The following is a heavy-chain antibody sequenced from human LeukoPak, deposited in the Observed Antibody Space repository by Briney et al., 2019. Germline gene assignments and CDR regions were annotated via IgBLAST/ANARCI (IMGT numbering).Heavy chain of an antibody. CDR1: GFTFSSYW. CDR2: ITSDGSST. D-gene: IGHD6-13*01. CDR3: GSFGSSSWGGY. Sequence: GGSLRLSCAASGFTFSSYWMHWVRQAPGKGLVWVSRITSDGSSTSYADSVKGRFTISRDNAKNTLYLQMNSLRAEDTAVYYRGSFGSSSWGGYWGQGTLVTVSS. V-gene: IGHV3-74*01. J-gene: IGHJ4*02.